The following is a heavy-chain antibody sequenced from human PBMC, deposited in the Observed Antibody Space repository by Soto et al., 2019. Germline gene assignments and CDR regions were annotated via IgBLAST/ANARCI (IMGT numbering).Heavy chain of an antibody. Sequence: SLRLSCAASGFTFDDYAMHWVRQAPGKGLEWVSGISWNSGSIGYADSVKGRFTISRDNAKNSLYLQMNSLRAEDTAWYYCAKGSISVAVAGTVYFDYWGQGTLVTVSS. D-gene: IGHD6-19*01. CDR2: ISWNSGSI. V-gene: IGHV3-9*01. CDR1: GFTFDDYA. J-gene: IGHJ4*02. CDR3: AKGSISVAVAGTVYFDY.